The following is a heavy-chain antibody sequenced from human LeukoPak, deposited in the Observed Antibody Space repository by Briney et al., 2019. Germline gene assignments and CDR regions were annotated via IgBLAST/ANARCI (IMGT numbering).Heavy chain of an antibody. CDR2: IIPILGIA. V-gene: IGHV1-69*02. Sequence: SVKVSCKACGGTLSSYTSSWLRQAPGQGLEWLVRIIPILGIAKHAQKSQARVTITADKSTSTAYMELSSLRSEDTAVYYCARGLIVVGASVYWGQGTLVTAS. J-gene: IGHJ4*02. CDR1: GGTLSSYT. CDR3: ARGLIVVGASVY. D-gene: IGHD3-22*01.